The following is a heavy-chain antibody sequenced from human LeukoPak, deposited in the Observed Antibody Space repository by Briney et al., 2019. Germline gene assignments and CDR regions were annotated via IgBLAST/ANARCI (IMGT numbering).Heavy chain of an antibody. J-gene: IGHJ4*02. V-gene: IGHV4-34*01. CDR3: ARWRAARTGFDY. CDR1: GGSFSGYY. Sequence: PSETLSLTCAVYGGSFSGYYWSWIRQPPGKGLEWIGEINHSGSTNYNPSLKSRVTISVDTSKNQLSLKVISVTAADTAVYYCARWRAARTGFDYWGQGTLVTVSS. D-gene: IGHD3/OR15-3a*01. CDR2: INHSGST.